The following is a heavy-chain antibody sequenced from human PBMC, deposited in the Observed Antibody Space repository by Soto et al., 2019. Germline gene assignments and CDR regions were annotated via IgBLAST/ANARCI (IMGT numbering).Heavy chain of an antibody. CDR3: WVLYYYYGMDV. V-gene: IGHV4-39*01. Sequence: PSETLSLTCTVPGGSISSSSYCWGWIRQPPGKGLEWIGSIYYSGSTYYNPSLKSRVTISVDTSKNQFSLKLSSVTAADTAVYYCWVLYYYYGMDVWGQGTTVTVSS. J-gene: IGHJ6*02. CDR2: IYYSGST. CDR1: GGSISSSSYC. D-gene: IGHD3-10*01.